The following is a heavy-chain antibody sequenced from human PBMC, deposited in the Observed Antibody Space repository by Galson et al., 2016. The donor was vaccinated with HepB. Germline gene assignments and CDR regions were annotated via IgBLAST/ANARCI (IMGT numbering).Heavy chain of an antibody. CDR3: ARGSYGSDWYRSSAYYFGMDV. D-gene: IGHD6-13*01. J-gene: IGHJ6*04. CDR1: GFTFSNYD. Sequence: SLRLSCAASGFTFSNYDMHWVRQAPGKGLEWVSSIYTAGDTYYQGSVEGRFTVSRENGRDSLYLHMKSLRAGDTAVYFCARGSYGSDWYRSSAYYFGMDVWGKGTPVTVSS. V-gene: IGHV3-13*01. CDR2: IYTAGDT.